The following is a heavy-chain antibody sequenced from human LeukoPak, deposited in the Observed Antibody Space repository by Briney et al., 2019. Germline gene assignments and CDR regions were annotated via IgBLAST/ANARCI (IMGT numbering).Heavy chain of an antibody. D-gene: IGHD3-3*01. J-gene: IGHJ4*02. CDR2: IYYSGST. V-gene: IGHV4-31*03. Sequence: SETLSLTCTVSGGSISSGGYYWSWIRQHPGKGLVWIGYIYYSGSTYYNPSLKSRVTISVDTSKNQFSLKLSSVTAADTAVYYCARASYYDFWSGRASDIRFLSYYFDYWGQGTLVTVSS. CDR3: ARASYYDFWSGRASDIRFLSYYFDY. CDR1: GGSISSGGYY.